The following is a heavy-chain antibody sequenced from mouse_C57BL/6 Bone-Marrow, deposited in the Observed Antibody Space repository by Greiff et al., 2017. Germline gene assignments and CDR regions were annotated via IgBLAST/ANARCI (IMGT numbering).Heavy chain of an antibody. V-gene: IGHV5-4*01. CDR2: ISDGGSYT. J-gene: IGHJ4*01. CDR1: GFTFSSYA. D-gene: IGHD2-4*01. Sequence: EVQRVDSGGGLVKPGGSLKLSCAASGFTFSSYAMSWVRQTPEKRLEWVATISDGGSYTYYPDNVKGRFTISRDNAKNNLYLQMSHLKSEDTAMYYCARQLRAMDYWGQGTSVTVSS. CDR3: ARQLRAMDY.